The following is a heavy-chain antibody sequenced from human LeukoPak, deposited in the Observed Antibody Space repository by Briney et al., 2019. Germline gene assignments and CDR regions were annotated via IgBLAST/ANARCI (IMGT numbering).Heavy chain of an antibody. J-gene: IGHJ5*02. Sequence: KPSETLSLTCAVYGGSFSGYYWSWIRQPPGKGLEWIGEINHSGSTNYNPSLKSRVTISVDTSKNQFSLKLSSVTAADTAVYYCARLSYYDFWSGYSGSWFDPRGQGTLVTVSS. CDR1: GGSFSGYY. CDR2: INHSGST. V-gene: IGHV4-34*01. D-gene: IGHD3-3*01. CDR3: ARLSYYDFWSGYSGSWFDP.